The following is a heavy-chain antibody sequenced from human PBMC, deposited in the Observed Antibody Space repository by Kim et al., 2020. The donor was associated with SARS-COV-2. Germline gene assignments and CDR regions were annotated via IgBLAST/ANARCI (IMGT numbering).Heavy chain of an antibody. CDR3: XRDPVGSWYGCLDY. V-gene: IGHV1-3*01. CDR2: IREDDGNT. D-gene: IGHD6-13*01. CDR1: GYTFATYA. J-gene: IGHJ4*02. Sequence: ASVKVSCKASGYTFATYAIHWVRQAPGQRLEWMGWIREDDGNTAYSHNLRGRVSITMDTAANTAYMELSSLTAEDTALYYXXRDPVGSWYGCLDYWXXGTLXXVSX.